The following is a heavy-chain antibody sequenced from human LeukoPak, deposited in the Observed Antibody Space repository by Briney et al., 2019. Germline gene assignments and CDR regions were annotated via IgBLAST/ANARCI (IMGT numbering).Heavy chain of an antibody. J-gene: IGHJ4*02. CDR1: GFTFSSYG. D-gene: IGHD3-3*01. V-gene: IGHV3-33*01. Sequence: GRSLRLSRAASGFTFSSYGMHWVRQAPGKGLEWVAVIWYDGSNKYYADSVKGRFTISRDNSKNTLYLQMNSLRAEDTAVYYCARDRVIFGVVNTYYFDYWGQGTLVTVSS. CDR3: ARDRVIFGVVNTYYFDY. CDR2: IWYDGSNK.